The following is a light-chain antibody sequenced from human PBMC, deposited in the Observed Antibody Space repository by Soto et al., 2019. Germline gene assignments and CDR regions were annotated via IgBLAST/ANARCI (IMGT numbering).Light chain of an antibody. J-gene: IGKJ4*01. CDR3: QQRSNWPPGLT. CDR2: DAS. V-gene: IGKV3-11*01. CDR1: QSVSSY. Sequence: EIVLTHSPATLSLSPGERATLSCRASQSVSSYLAWYQQKPGQAPRLLIYDASNRATGIPARFSGSRSGTDFTLTISSLEPEDFAVYYCQQRSNWPPGLTFGGGTKVEIK.